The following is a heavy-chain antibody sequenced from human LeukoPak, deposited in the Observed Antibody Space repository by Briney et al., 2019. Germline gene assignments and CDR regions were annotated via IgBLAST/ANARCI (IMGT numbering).Heavy chain of an antibody. Sequence: GGSLRLPCAASGFTFDDYAMHWVRQVPGKGLEWVSGISWNSGSIGYAASVTGRFTISRDNAKNPLYLQMNSLRAEDTALYYCAKGTGYSYGNNWFDPWGQGTLVTVSS. CDR2: ISWNSGSI. CDR1: GFTFDDYA. CDR3: AKGTGYSYGNNWFDP. D-gene: IGHD5-18*01. J-gene: IGHJ5*02. V-gene: IGHV3-9*01.